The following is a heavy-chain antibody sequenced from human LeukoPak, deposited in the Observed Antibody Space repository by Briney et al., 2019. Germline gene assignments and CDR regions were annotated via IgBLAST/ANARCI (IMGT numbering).Heavy chain of an antibody. J-gene: IGHJ4*02. V-gene: IGHV1-69*04. Sequence: SVKVSCKASGGTFISYAISWVRQAPGQGLEWMGRIIPILGIANYAQKFQGRVTITADKSTSTAYMELSSLRSEDTAVYYCARVGGDWIGYSSSWYFDYWGQGTLVTVSS. CDR1: GGTFISYA. CDR3: ARVGGDWIGYSSSWYFDY. D-gene: IGHD6-13*01. CDR2: IIPILGIA.